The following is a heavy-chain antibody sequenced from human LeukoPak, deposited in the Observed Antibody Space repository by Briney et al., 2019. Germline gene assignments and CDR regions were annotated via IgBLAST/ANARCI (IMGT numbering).Heavy chain of an antibody. V-gene: IGHV1-18*01. CDR2: ISAYNGNT. CDR3: ARDRQYYYDSSGYYAHNEFDY. CDR1: GYTFTSYG. Sequence: GASVKVSCKASGYTFTSYGISWVRQAPGQGLEWMGWISAYNGNTNYAQKLQGRVTVTTDTSTSTAYMELRSLRSDDTAVYYCARDRQYYYDSSGYYAHNEFDYWGQGTLVTVSS. D-gene: IGHD3-22*01. J-gene: IGHJ4*02.